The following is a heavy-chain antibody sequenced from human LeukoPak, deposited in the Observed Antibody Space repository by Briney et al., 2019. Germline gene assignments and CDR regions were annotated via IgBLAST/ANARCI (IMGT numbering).Heavy chain of an antibody. J-gene: IGHJ6*02. Sequence: ASVNVSCKASVGTFSSYAISWVRQSPGQGLEWMGGIIPIFGIAKYAQKFQGRVTITADKSTSTAYMELSSLRSEDTAVYYCARDETNHYYYGMDVWGQGTTVTVSS. D-gene: IGHD1-14*01. CDR2: IIPIFGIA. CDR1: VGTFSSYA. CDR3: ARDETNHYYYGMDV. V-gene: IGHV1-69*10.